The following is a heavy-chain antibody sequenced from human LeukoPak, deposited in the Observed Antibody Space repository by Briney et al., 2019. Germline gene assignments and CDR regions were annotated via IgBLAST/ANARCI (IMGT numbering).Heavy chain of an antibody. CDR1: GGSVSSGSYY. CDR3: ARGGSEWDRALWI. J-gene: IGHJ3*02. CDR2: IYYSWTT. V-gene: IGHV4-61*01. D-gene: IGHD1-26*01. Sequence: SETLSLTCTVSGGSVSSGSYYWSWIWQPPGKGLEWIGYIYYSWTTNYNPSLKSRVTISGDTSKNQFSLKLNSVTAADTAVYYCARGGSEWDRALWIWGQGTMVTVSS.